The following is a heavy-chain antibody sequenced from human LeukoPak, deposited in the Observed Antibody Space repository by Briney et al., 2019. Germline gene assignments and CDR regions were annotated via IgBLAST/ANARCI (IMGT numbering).Heavy chain of an antibody. J-gene: IGHJ4*02. CDR3: ARGAGYNYYGLDY. Sequence: PSETLSLSCAVYGGSFSGYYWSWIRHPPGKGLEWIGEINHSGSTNYNPSLKSRVTISVDTSKNQFSLKLSSVTAADTAVYYCARGAGYNYYGLDYWGQGTLVTVSS. V-gene: IGHV4-34*01. D-gene: IGHD5-24*01. CDR1: GGSFSGYY. CDR2: INHSGST.